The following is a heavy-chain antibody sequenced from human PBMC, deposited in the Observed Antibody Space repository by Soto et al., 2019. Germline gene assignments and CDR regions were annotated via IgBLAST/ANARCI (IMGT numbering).Heavy chain of an antibody. CDR2: MNPNSGNT. J-gene: IGHJ6*02. D-gene: IGHD6-19*01. CDR3: ASLEIAVAGTDYYGMDV. V-gene: IGHV1-8*01. CDR1: GYTFTSYD. Sequence: GASVKVSCKASGYTFTSYDINWVRQATGQGLEWMGWMNPNSGNTGYAQKFQGRVTMTRNTSISTAYMELSSLRSEDTAVYYCASLEIAVAGTDYYGMDVWGQGTTVTVS.